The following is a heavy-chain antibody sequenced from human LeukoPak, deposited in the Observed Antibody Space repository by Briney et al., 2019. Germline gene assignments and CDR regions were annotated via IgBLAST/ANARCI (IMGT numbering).Heavy chain of an antibody. J-gene: IGHJ6*02. D-gene: IGHD2-2*01. CDR1: GYTFTSYA. CDR2: INAGNGNT. CDR3: ARDIVVVPAAKGVRYYYGMDV. Sequence: TSVTVSCKASGYTFTSYAMHWVRQTPGQRLEWVGWINAGNGNTKYSQKFQGRVTITRDTSASTAYMELSSLRSEDTAVYYCARDIVVVPAAKGVRYYYGMDVWGQGTTVTVSS. V-gene: IGHV1-3*01.